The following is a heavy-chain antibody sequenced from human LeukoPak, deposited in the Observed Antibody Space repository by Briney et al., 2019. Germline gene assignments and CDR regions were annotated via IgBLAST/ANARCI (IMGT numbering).Heavy chain of an antibody. Sequence: GASVKVSCKASGYTFTGYYMHWVRQAPGQGLEWMGWINPNSGGTNYAQKFQGWVTMTRDTSISTAYMELSRLRSDDTAVYYCARDRTAAAGLGHNWFDPWGQGTLVTVSS. CDR3: ARDRTAAAGLGHNWFDP. CDR2: INPNSGGT. D-gene: IGHD6-13*01. CDR1: GYTFTGYY. V-gene: IGHV1-2*04. J-gene: IGHJ5*02.